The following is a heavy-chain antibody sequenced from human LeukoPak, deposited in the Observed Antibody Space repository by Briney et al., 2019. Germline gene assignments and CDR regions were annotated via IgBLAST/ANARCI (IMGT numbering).Heavy chain of an antibody. Sequence: SVKVSCKASGGTFSSYAISWVRQAPGQGLEWMGGIIPIFGTANYTQKFQGRVTITAGESTSTAYMELSSLRSEDTAVYYCARDTEDCSSTSCPYYYYYYMDVWGKGTTVTVSS. J-gene: IGHJ6*03. CDR3: ARDTEDCSSTSCPYYYYYYMDV. D-gene: IGHD2-2*01. CDR2: IIPIFGTA. V-gene: IGHV1-69*01. CDR1: GGTFSSYA.